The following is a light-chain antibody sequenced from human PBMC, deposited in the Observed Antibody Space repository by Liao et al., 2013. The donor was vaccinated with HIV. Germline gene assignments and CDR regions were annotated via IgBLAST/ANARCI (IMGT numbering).Light chain of an antibody. CDR1: NIGSKS. Sequence: SYELTQPPSVSVAPGKTARITCGGNNIGSKSVHWYQQKPGQAPVLVIYYDSARPSGIPERFSGSNSGNTATLTISRVEAGDEADYYCQVWDSSSDPRVFGGGTKLTVL. V-gene: IGLV3-21*04. J-gene: IGLJ3*02. CDR3: QVWDSSSDPRV. CDR2: YDS.